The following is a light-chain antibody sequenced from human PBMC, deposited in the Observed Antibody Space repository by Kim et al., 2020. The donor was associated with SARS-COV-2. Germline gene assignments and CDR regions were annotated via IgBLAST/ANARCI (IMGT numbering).Light chain of an antibody. CDR2: LGS. CDR1: QSLLLHIGYGF. Sequence: PGSISCSSSQSLLLHIGYGFWDGYLQRPGQSPQLLIYLGSRLASGVPDRLSGSGSGTNLTLKISRVEAEDVGMYYCKQALLNPLTFGGGTKVDIK. V-gene: IGKV2-28*01. CDR3: KQALLNPLT. J-gene: IGKJ4*01.